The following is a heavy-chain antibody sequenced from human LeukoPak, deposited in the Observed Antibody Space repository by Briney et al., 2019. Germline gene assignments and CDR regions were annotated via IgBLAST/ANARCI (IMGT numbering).Heavy chain of an antibody. CDR2: ISGSGGST. CDR3: AKDIAQGYTFGSIEQDY. D-gene: IGHD5-18*01. V-gene: IGHV3-23*01. CDR1: GFTFSSYA. Sequence: GGSLRLSCAASGFTFSSYAMSWVRQAPGKGLEWVSAISGSGGSTYYADSVKGRFTISRDNSKNALYLQMNSLRAEDTAVYYCAKDIAQGYTFGSIEQDYWGQGTLVTVSS. J-gene: IGHJ4*02.